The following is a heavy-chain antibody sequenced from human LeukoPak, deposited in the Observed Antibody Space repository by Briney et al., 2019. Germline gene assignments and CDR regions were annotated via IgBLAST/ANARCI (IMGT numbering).Heavy chain of an antibody. Sequence: PSETLSLTCAVSGGSISSGGYSWSWIRQPPGKGLEWIGYIYHSGSTNYNPSLKSRVTISVDTSKNQFSLKLSSVTAADTAVYYCASRPGIAAAGPHSSKYYFDYWGQGTLVTVSS. CDR1: GGSISSGGYS. J-gene: IGHJ4*02. CDR3: ASRPGIAAAGPHSSKYYFDY. V-gene: IGHV4-30-2*01. CDR2: IYHSGST. D-gene: IGHD6-13*01.